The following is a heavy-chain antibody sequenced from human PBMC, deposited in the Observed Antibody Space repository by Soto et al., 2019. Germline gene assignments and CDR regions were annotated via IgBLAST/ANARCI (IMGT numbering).Heavy chain of an antibody. CDR2: IRANDESI. J-gene: IGHJ3*02. CDR3: ARETLRDAIDI. Sequence: GGSLRLSCVASGFYFRSYEMNCFRQAPGKGLEWVSNIRANDESIYYADSVKGRVSVSRDNAKNSLFLEMNSLRVDDTAVYYCARETLRDAIDIWGQGTMVTVSS. CDR1: GFYFRSYE. V-gene: IGHV3-48*03.